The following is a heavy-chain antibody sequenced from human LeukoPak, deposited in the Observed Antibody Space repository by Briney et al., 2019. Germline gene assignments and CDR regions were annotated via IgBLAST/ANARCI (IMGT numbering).Heavy chain of an antibody. D-gene: IGHD2-15*01. CDR1: GYTFTSYD. Sequence: GASVKVSCKASGYTFTSYDINWVRQATGQGLEWMGWMNPNSGNTGYAQKFQGRVTITRNTSISTAYMELSSLRSEDTAMYYCATDPVGYCSSDSCYSVDYWGQGTLVTVSS. J-gene: IGHJ4*02. CDR3: ATDPVGYCSSDSCYSVDY. V-gene: IGHV1-8*03. CDR2: MNPNSGNT.